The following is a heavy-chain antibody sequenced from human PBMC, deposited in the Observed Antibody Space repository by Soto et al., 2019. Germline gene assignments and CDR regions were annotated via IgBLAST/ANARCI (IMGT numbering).Heavy chain of an antibody. CDR3: ARSQLGYSLADS. Sequence: QVQLVQSGAEVKKPGASVKVSCKASGYIFTSYDINWVRQATGQRLEWMGWMNPNSGNAGSVQKFQGRVTMTRNTSIGTAYMELSSLRSEDTAVYYCARSQLGYSLADSWGQGTLVSVSS. CDR2: MNPNSGNA. J-gene: IGHJ4*02. D-gene: IGHD5-18*01. CDR1: GYIFTSYD. V-gene: IGHV1-8*02.